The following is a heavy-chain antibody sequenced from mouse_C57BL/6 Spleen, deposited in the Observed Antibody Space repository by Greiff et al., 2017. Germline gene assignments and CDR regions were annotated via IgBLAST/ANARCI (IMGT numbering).Heavy chain of an antibody. J-gene: IGHJ4*01. CDR2: INPNYGTT. V-gene: IGHV1-39*01. D-gene: IGHD2-2*01. CDR3: ARSAYGYDVKGAMDY. CDR1: GYSFTDYN. Sequence: EVKLMESGPELVKPGASVKISCKASGYSFTDYNMNWVKQSNGKSLEWIGVINPNYGTTSYNQKFKGKATLTVDQSSSTAYMQLNSLTSEDSAVYYCARSAYGYDVKGAMDYWGQGTSVTVSS.